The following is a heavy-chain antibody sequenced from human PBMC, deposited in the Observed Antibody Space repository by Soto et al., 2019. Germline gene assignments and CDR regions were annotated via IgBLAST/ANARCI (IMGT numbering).Heavy chain of an antibody. D-gene: IGHD6-19*01. CDR3: ARSVEWLASFDY. V-gene: IGHV1-8*02. CDR2: MNPNSGNT. CDR1: GYTFTSYG. Sequence: ASVKVSCKASGYTFTSYGISWVRQAPGQGLEWMGWMNPNSGNTGYAQKFQGRVTMTRNTSISTAYMELSSLRSEYTAVYYCARSVEWLASFDYWGQGTLVTVSS. J-gene: IGHJ4*02.